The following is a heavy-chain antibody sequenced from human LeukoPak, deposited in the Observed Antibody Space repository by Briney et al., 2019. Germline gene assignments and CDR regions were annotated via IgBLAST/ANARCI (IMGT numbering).Heavy chain of an antibody. CDR1: GYTFTSYG. CDR3: ASSGPMVRGVIINY. CDR2: ISTYNGNT. D-gene: IGHD3-10*01. J-gene: IGHJ4*02. Sequence: ASVKVSCKASGYTFTSYGISWVRQAPGQGLEWMGWISTYNGNTNYAQKLQGRVTLTTDTSTSTAYMELRSLRSDDTAVYYCASSGPMVRGVIINYWGQGTLVTVSS. V-gene: IGHV1-18*01.